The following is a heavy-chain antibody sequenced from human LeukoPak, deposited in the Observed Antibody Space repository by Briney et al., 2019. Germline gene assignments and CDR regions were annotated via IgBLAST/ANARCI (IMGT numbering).Heavy chain of an antibody. Sequence: GGSLRLSCAASGFTFSSYWMNWVRQALGKGLVWVSRIASDGSSTTYADSVKGRFSISRDNAKNTPYLQMNSLRVEDTAVYYCARGRPHGNDYWGQGTLVTVSS. D-gene: IGHD4-23*01. CDR1: GFTFSSYW. CDR2: IASDGSST. V-gene: IGHV3-74*01. CDR3: ARGRPHGNDY. J-gene: IGHJ4*02.